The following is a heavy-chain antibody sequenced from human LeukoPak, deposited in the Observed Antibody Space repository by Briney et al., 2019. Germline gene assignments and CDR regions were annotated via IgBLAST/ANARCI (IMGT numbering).Heavy chain of an antibody. CDR2: ISGSGGST. V-gene: IGHV3-23*01. CDR3: AKDLPDYGDYIEGY. CDR1: GFTFSSFA. D-gene: IGHD4-17*01. J-gene: IGHJ4*02. Sequence: GGSLRLSCAASGFTFSSFAMSCVRQAPGKGVEWVSTISGSGGSTNYADSVKGRFAFSRDNSKNTLYLQMNSLRAEDTAVYYCAKDLPDYGDYIEGYWGQGTLVTVSS.